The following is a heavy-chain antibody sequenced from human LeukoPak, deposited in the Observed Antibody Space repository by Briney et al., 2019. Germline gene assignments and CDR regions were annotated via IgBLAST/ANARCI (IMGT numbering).Heavy chain of an antibody. CDR1: GFTFSSYS. CDR3: ARGPGYCSSSSCYEPYYYGMDV. D-gene: IGHD2-2*01. V-gene: IGHV3-21*01. CDR2: ISTSSSYI. Sequence: GGSLRLSCAASGFTFSSYSMNWVRQAPGKGLEWVSSISTSSSYIYYADSVKGRFTISRDNAKNSLYLQMNSLRAEDTAVYYCARGPGYCSSSSCYEPYYYGMDVWGQGTTVTVSS. J-gene: IGHJ6*02.